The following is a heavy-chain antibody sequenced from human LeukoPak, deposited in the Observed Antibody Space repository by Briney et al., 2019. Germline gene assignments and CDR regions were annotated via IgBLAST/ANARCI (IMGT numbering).Heavy chain of an antibody. CDR1: GFTFSNYW. J-gene: IGHJ4*02. Sequence: PGGSLRLSCAASGFTFSNYWMSWVRQAPGKGLEWVSHINWNGGSRGYAESVKGRFTISRDNAKKSLYLQMNSLRAEDTALYYCAREGIDLYYDSSAYYFDNWGQGTLVTVSS. CDR3: AREGIDLYYDSSAYYFDN. CDR2: INWNGGSR. D-gene: IGHD3-22*01. V-gene: IGHV3-20*04.